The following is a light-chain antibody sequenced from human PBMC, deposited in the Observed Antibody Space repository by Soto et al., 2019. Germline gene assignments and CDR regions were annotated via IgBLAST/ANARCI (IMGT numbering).Light chain of an antibody. J-gene: IGKJ4*01. CDR2: DAS. CDR1: QSVTSY. Sequence: EIVLTQSPATLSLSPGARAPLSCRASQSVTSYLAWYQQRPGQAPRLLIYDASNRATGIPARFSGSGSGTDFTLTISSLEPEDFAVYYCQQRTNWVTFGGGTKVDI. V-gene: IGKV3-11*01. CDR3: QQRTNWVT.